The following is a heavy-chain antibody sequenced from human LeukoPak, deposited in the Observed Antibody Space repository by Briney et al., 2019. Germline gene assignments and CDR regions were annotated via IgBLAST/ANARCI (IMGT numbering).Heavy chain of an antibody. CDR2: ISWNSGSI. Sequence: PGGSLRLSCAASGFTFDDYAMHWVRQAPGKGLEWVSGISWNSGSIGYADSVKGRFTISRDNAKNSLYLQMNSLRAEDMALYYCARAFKYSMSGYYFDYWGQRTLVTVSS. D-gene: IGHD3-9*01. CDR1: GFTFDDYA. J-gene: IGHJ4*02. CDR3: ARAFKYSMSGYYFDY. V-gene: IGHV3-9*03.